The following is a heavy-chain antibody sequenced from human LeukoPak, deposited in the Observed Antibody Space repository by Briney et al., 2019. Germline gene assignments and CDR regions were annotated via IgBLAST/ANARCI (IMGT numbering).Heavy chain of an antibody. CDR2: IKQDGSEK. J-gene: IGHJ4*02. Sequence: GGSLRLSCVASGFTFSSFWMSWVRQAPGKGLEWVANIKQDGSEKYYVDSVKGRFTISRDNSKNSLYLQMNSLRAEDTAVYYCASSGSYRFDYWGQGTLVTVSS. V-gene: IGHV3-7*03. D-gene: IGHD1-26*01. CDR1: GFTFSSFW. CDR3: ASSGSYRFDY.